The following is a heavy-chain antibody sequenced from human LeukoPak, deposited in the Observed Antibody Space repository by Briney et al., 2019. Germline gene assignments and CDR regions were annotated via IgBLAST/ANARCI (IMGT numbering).Heavy chain of an antibody. CDR1: GGSISSYY. V-gene: IGHV4-4*07. J-gene: IGHJ2*01. CDR3: ASYARFGEYWYFDL. Sequence: SETLSLTCTVSGGSISSYYWSWLRQPAGKGLEWIGRIYTSGSTNYNPSLKSRVTMSVDTSKNQFSLKLSSVTAADTAVYYCASYARFGEYWYFDLWGRGTLVTVSS. CDR2: IYTSGST. D-gene: IGHD3-10*01.